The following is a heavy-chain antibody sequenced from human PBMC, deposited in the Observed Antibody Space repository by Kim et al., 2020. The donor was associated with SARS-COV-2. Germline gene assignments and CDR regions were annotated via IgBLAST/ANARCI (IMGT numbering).Heavy chain of an antibody. CDR3: ARHGPGSGWAGVFWYFDV. J-gene: IGHJ2*01. D-gene: IGHD6-19*01. V-gene: IGHV5-51*01. CDR2: ISPADSDI. CDR1: GYTFKSHW. Sequence: GESLKISCETSGYTFKSHWIGWVRQMPGQGLELMGIISPADSDIRYSPSFQGRVTISVDKSVSTAYVQWDSLKASDTAMYYCARHGPGSGWAGVFWYFDVWGRGTLATVSS.